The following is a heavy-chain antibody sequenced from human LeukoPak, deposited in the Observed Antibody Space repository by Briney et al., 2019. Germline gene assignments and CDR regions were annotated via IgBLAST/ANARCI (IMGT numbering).Heavy chain of an antibody. CDR1: GFTFSSYW. V-gene: IGHV3-7*01. J-gene: IGHJ4*01. CDR2: IKQDGSEK. CDR3: ARIRYYDSRDLDY. D-gene: IGHD3-22*01. Sequence: GGSLRLSCAASGFTFSSYWMSWVRQAPGKGLEWGANIKQDGSEKYYVDSVKGRFTISRDNAKNSLYLQMNSLRAADTAVYYCARIRYYDSRDLDYWGHGTLVTVSS.